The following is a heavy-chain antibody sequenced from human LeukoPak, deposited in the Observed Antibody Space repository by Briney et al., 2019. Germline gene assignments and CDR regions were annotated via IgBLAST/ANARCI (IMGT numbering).Heavy chain of an antibody. D-gene: IGHD2-21*01. Sequence: QPGRSLRLSCAASGFTFSSYAMHWVRQAPGKGLEWVAVISYDGSNKYYADSVKGRFTISRDNSKNTLYLQMNSLRAEDTAVYYCARNVWSWFDPWGQGTLVTVSS. CDR1: GFTFSSYA. CDR2: ISYDGSNK. V-gene: IGHV3-30-3*01. J-gene: IGHJ5*02. CDR3: ARNVWSWFDP.